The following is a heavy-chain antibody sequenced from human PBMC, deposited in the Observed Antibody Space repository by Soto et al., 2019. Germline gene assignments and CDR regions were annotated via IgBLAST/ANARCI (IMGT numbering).Heavy chain of an antibody. J-gene: IGHJ4*02. Sequence: GGSLRLSFEASEFPFDDYTMHWVRQAPGKGLEWVSLISWDGGSTYYADSVKGRFTISRDNSKNSLYLQMNSLRTEDTALYYCAKDMGSGGDYWGQGTLVTVSS. V-gene: IGHV3-43*01. CDR2: ISWDGGST. CDR1: EFPFDDYT. D-gene: IGHD6-19*01. CDR3: AKDMGSGGDY.